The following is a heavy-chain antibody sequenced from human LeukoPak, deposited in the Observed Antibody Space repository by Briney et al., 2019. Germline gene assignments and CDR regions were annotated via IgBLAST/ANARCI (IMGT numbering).Heavy chain of an antibody. CDR1: GYTFTSYG. V-gene: IGHV1-18*01. Sequence: GASVKVSCKASGYTFTSYGISWVRQAPGQGLEWMGWISAYNGNTNYAQKLQGRVTMTTDTSTSTAYMELRSLRSDDTAVYYCAREGEGVVPAATWVAAFDIWGQGTMVTVSS. J-gene: IGHJ3*02. CDR2: ISAYNGNT. D-gene: IGHD2-2*01. CDR3: AREGEGVVPAATWVAAFDI.